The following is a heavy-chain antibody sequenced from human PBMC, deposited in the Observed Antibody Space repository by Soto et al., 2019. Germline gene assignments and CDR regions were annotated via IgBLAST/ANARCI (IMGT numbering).Heavy chain of an antibody. CDR2: ISYDGSNK. CDR1: GFTFSSYA. Sequence: QVQLVESGGGVVQPGRSLRLSCAASGFTFSSYAMHWVRQAPGKGLEWVAVISYDGSNKYYADSVKGRFTISRDNSKNTLYLQMNSLRAEDTAVYYCARRGYSYGCLWGQGTMVTVSS. J-gene: IGHJ3*01. D-gene: IGHD5-18*01. CDR3: ARRGYSYGCL. V-gene: IGHV3-30-3*01.